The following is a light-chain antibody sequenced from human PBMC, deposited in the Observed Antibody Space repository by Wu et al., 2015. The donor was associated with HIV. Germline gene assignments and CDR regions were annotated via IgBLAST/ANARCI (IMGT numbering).Light chain of an antibody. V-gene: IGKV3-15*01. CDR3: QQYNEWPA. CDR2: GAS. J-gene: IGKJ1*01. Sequence: VVMTQSPATLSVSPGERATLSCRASKSVESDLVWYQQKPGQAPKIIIYGASTRATGIPARFSGSGSGTAFILTISSVQSEDFAFYICQQYNEWPAFGQGTKVEIK. CDR1: KSVESD.